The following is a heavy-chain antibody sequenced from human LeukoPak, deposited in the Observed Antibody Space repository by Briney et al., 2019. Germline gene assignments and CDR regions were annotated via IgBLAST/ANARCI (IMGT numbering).Heavy chain of an antibody. V-gene: IGHV4-59*08. Sequence: PSETLSLTCTVSGGSISSYYWSWIRQPPGKGLEWIGYIYYSGSTNYNPSLKSRVIISVDTSKNQFSLKLRSLTAADTAVYYCARHVGYGNNWFDPWGQGTLVTVSS. CDR2: IYYSGST. CDR1: GGSISSYY. J-gene: IGHJ5*02. CDR3: ARHVGYGNNWFDP. D-gene: IGHD5-18*01.